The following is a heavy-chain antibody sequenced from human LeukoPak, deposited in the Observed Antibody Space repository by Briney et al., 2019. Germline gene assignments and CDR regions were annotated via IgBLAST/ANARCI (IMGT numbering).Heavy chain of an antibody. V-gene: IGHV3-48*03. Sequence: GGSLRLSCAASGFTFSSYEMNWVRQAPGRGLQWGSYISLDGSSTFYADSVKGRFTISRENAKNSLYLQMNSLGVENTADYYCATITRTLVAAFDYWGQGTLVTVSS. D-gene: IGHD5-24*01. CDR3: ATITRTLVAAFDY. J-gene: IGHJ4*02. CDR2: ISLDGSST. CDR1: GFTFSSYE.